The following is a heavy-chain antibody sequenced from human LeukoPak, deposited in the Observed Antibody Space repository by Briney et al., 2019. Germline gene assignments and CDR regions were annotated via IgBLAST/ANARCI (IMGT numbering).Heavy chain of an antibody. D-gene: IGHD3-22*01. CDR2: IHTSGST. CDR1: GGSISSYY. CDR3: ARDRYYYDSSGYPFDY. J-gene: IGHJ4*02. V-gene: IGHV4-4*07. Sequence: PSETLSLTCTVSGGSISSYYWSWIRQPAGKGLEWIGRIHTSGSTNYNPSLKSRVTMSGDTSKNQFSLKLSSVTAADTAVYYCARDRYYYDSSGYPFDYWGQGTLVTVSS.